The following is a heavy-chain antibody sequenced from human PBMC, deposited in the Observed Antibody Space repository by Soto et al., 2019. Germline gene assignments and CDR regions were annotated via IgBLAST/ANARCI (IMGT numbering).Heavy chain of an antibody. CDR3: TTPGYYYYYGMDV. CDR2: IKSKTDGGTT. J-gene: IGHJ6*02. Sequence: PGGSLRLSCAASGFTFSNAWMSWVRQAPGKGLEWVGRIKSKTDGGTTDYAAPVKGRFTISRDDSKNTLYLQMNSLKTEDTAVYYCTTPGYYYYYGMDVWGQGATVTVSS. D-gene: IGHD3-10*01. CDR1: GFTFSNAW. V-gene: IGHV3-15*01.